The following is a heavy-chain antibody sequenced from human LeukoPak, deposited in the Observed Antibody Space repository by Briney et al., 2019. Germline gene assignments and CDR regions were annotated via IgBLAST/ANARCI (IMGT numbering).Heavy chain of an antibody. J-gene: IGHJ5*02. Sequence: SETLSLTCTVSGGSISSYYWSWIRQPAGKGLEWIGRIYTSGSTNYNPSLKSRVTMSVDTSKNQFSLKLSSVAAADTAVYCCARESFIRSFDPWGQGTLVTVSP. CDR2: IYTSGST. CDR1: GGSISSYY. D-gene: IGHD3-10*01. V-gene: IGHV4-4*07. CDR3: ARESFIRSFDP.